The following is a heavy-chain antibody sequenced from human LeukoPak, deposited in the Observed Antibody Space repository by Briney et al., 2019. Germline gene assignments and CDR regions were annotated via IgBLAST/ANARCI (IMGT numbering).Heavy chain of an antibody. CDR3: AKDTGRLYSGLFDY. D-gene: IGHD5-12*01. Sequence: GGPLRLSCAASGFTFDDYAMHWVRQAPGKGVEWVSGISWNSGSIGYADSVKGRFTISRDNAKNSLYLQMNSLRAEDMALYYCAKDTGRLYSGLFDYWGQGTLVTVSS. CDR1: GFTFDDYA. V-gene: IGHV3-9*03. CDR2: ISWNSGSI. J-gene: IGHJ4*02.